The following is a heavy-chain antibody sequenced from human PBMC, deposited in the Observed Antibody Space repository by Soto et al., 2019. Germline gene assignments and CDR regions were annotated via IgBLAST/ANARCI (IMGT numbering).Heavy chain of an antibody. J-gene: IGHJ4*02. D-gene: IGHD4-17*01. Sequence: QVQLVESGGGVVQPGRSLRLSCAASGFTFSNYAMHWVRQAPGKGLEWVAVISYDGSNKYYADSVKGRFTISRDNSKNTLYLQMNSLRAEDTAVYYCARAHTTVTTAYYFDYWGQGTLVTVYS. CDR3: ARAHTTVTTAYYFDY. CDR1: GFTFSNYA. CDR2: ISYDGSNK. V-gene: IGHV3-30-3*01.